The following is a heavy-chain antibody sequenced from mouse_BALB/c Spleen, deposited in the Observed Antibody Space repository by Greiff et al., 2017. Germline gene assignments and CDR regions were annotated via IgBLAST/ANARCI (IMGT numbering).Heavy chain of an antibody. CDR2: IYPSDSYT. Sequence: QVQLQQPGAELVRPGASVKLSCKASGYTFTSYWINWVKQRPGQGLEWIGNIYPSDSYTNYNQKFKDKATLTVDKSSSTAYMQLSSPTSEDSAVYYCTRGSFITTVVASGDYWGQGTTLTVSS. J-gene: IGHJ2*01. V-gene: IGHV1-69*02. CDR1: GYTFTSYW. D-gene: IGHD1-1*01. CDR3: TRGSFITTVVASGDY.